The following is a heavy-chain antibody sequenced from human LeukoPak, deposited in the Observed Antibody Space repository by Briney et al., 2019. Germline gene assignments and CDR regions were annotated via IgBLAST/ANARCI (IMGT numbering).Heavy chain of an antibody. V-gene: IGHV3-7*01. CDR2: IKQDGSEK. Sequence: PGGSLRLSCAASGFTLSSYGMSWVRQAPGKGLEWVANIKQDGSEKYYVASVKGRFTISRDSAKNSLYLQMNSLRAEDTAVYYCARDGPGTGFYFDYWGQGTLVTVSS. J-gene: IGHJ4*02. CDR1: GFTLSSYG. CDR3: ARDGPGTGFYFDY. D-gene: IGHD3/OR15-3a*01.